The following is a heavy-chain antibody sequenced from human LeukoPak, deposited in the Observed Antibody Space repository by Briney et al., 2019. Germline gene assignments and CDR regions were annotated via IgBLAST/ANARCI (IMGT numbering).Heavy chain of an antibody. CDR2: IYSGGST. V-gene: IGHV3-53*01. CDR1: GFTVSSNY. Sequence: PGGSLRLSCAASGFTVSSNYMSWVRRAPGKGLEWVSVIYSGGSTYYADSVKGRFTISRDNSKNTLYLQMNSLRAEDTAVYYCASWVGDSSGYYSFDYWGQGTLVTVSS. CDR3: ASWVGDSSGYYSFDY. J-gene: IGHJ4*02. D-gene: IGHD3-22*01.